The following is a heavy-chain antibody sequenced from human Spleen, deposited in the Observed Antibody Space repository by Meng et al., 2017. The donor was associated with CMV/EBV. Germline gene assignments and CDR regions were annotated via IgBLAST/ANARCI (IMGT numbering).Heavy chain of an antibody. CDR2: IKEDGSEK. CDR1: GFTFSNYW. Sequence: GGSLRLSCAVSGFTFSNYWMSWVRQAPGKGLEWVANIKEDGSEKYYVDSVKGRFTISRDNAKNSLYLQMNSLRAEDTAVYYCASWRGYSYGYPDYWGQGTLVTVSS. CDR3: ASWRGYSYGYPDY. J-gene: IGHJ4*02. D-gene: IGHD5-18*01. V-gene: IGHV3-7*01.